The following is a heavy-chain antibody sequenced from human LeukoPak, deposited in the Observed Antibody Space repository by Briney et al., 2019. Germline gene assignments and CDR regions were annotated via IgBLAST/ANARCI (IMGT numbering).Heavy chain of an antibody. CDR2: ISYDGSNK. D-gene: IGHD3-22*01. J-gene: IGHJ4*02. CDR3: ARGETYYYDSSGYYSD. CDR1: GFTFSSYG. V-gene: IGHV3-30*03. Sequence: PGGSLRLSCAASGFTFSSYGMHWVRQAPGKGLELVAVISYDGSNKYYADSVKGRFTISRDNAKNSLYLQMNSLRAEDTAVYYCARGETYYYDSSGYYSDWGQGTLVTVSS.